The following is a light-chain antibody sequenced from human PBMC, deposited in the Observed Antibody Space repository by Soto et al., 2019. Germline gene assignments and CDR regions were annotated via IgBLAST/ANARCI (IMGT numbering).Light chain of an antibody. CDR2: AAS. J-gene: IGKJ5*01. CDR3: QQSFTTPIT. Sequence: DIQMTQSLSSLSASVGYRVTITCLARQTIRSHLNLYQQTPGKAPKLLIYAASSLQSRAPSRFSGTGSGAHFTLTISSLQPEYFETCYCQQSFTTPITFGQGTLLEIK. CDR1: QTIRSH. V-gene: IGKV1-39*01.